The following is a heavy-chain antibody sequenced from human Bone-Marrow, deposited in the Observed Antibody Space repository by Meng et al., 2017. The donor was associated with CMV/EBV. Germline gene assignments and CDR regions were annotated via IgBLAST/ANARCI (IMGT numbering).Heavy chain of an antibody. V-gene: IGHV4-59*01. CDR3: ARDRRGRDAFDI. Sequence: LRLSCTVSGGSISSYYWSWIRQPPGKGLEWIGYIYYSGSTNYNPSLKSRVTISVDTSKNQFSLKLSSVTAADTAVYYCARDRRGRDAFDIWGQGTMVTVSS. D-gene: IGHD3-16*01. J-gene: IGHJ3*02. CDR2: IYYSGST. CDR1: GGSISSYY.